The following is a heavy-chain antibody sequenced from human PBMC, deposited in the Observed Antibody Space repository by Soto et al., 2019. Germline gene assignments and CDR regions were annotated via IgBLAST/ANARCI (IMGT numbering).Heavy chain of an antibody. D-gene: IGHD2-15*01. CDR2: IYYNGNT. J-gene: IGHJ4*02. V-gene: IGHV4-59*01. CDR1: GGSISGYY. Sequence: SETRSLNWTVSGGSISGYYWTRIRQPPGKGLEWIGYIYYNGNTNYNPSLKSRVTISVDTSKNQFSLKLNSVTAADTAVYYCARGGARWPGYFDSWGQGALVTVSS. CDR3: ARGGARWPGYFDS.